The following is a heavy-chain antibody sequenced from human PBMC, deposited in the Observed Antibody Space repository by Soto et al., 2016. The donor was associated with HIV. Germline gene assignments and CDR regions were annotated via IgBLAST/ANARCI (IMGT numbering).Heavy chain of an antibody. CDR1: GGSVSSINYF. D-gene: IGHD3-10*01. Sequence: QVQLQESGPGLVKPSETLSLTCTVSGGSVSSINYFWNWIRQPPGKGLEWIGYIYYSGNTNFNPSLKSRVTISVDTSKNHFSLKLSSVTAADTAVYYCARGLSSNYYGSGSYQYFDYWGQGPWSPSPQ. CDR2: IYYSGNT. V-gene: IGHV4-61*03. J-gene: IGHJ4*02. CDR3: ARGLSSNYYGSGSYQYFDY.